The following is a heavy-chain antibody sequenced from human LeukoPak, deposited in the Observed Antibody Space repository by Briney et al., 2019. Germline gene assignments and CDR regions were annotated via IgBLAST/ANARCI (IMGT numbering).Heavy chain of an antibody. J-gene: IGHJ5*02. D-gene: IGHD1-20*01. CDR2: VSYDGSNK. CDR1: GFTFSSYS. CDR3: ARSITGTTRGSWFDP. Sequence: GGSLRLSCAASGFTFSSYSMHWVRQAPGKGLEWVAIVSYDGSNKYYADSVEGRFTISRDNSKNTVYLQMNSLRAEDTAVYYCARSITGTTRGSWFDPWGQGTLVTVSS. V-gene: IGHV3-30*04.